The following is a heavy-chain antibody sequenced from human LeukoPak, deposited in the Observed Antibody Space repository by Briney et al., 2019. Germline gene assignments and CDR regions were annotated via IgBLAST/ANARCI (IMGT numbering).Heavy chain of an antibody. CDR2: IWCDGSNK. Sequence: GGSLRLSCAASGFTFSSYGMHWVRQAPGKGLEWVAVIWCDGSNKYYADSVKGRFTISRDNSKDTLYLQMNSLRAEDTAVYYCAEALVDTAMATGYWGQGTLVTVSS. CDR3: AEALVDTAMATGY. D-gene: IGHD5-18*01. CDR1: GFTFSSYG. V-gene: IGHV3-33*06. J-gene: IGHJ4*02.